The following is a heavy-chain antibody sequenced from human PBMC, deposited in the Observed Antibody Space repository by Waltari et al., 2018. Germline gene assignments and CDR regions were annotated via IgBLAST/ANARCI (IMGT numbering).Heavy chain of an antibody. Sequence: QVQLVESGGGVVQPGRSLRLSCPASGFTFSRSGMHWVRQAQGKGLEWVAVIWYDGSNKYYADSVKGRFTISRDNSKNTLYLQMNSLRAEDTAVYYCAREGSYYSDYFDYWGQGTLVTVSS. V-gene: IGHV3-33*01. J-gene: IGHJ4*02. CDR1: GFTFSRSG. CDR2: IWYDGSNK. D-gene: IGHD1-26*01. CDR3: AREGSYYSDYFDY.